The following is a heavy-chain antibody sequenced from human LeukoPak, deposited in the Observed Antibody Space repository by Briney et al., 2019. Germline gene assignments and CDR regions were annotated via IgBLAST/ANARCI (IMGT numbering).Heavy chain of an antibody. Sequence: GGSLRLSCAASGFTFSSYEMNWVRQAPGKGLEWVSYISSSGSTIYYADSVKGRFTISRDNAKNSLYLQMNGLRAEDTAVYYCAELGITMSGGVWGKGTTVTISS. CDR2: ISSSGSTI. V-gene: IGHV3-48*03. J-gene: IGHJ6*04. CDR3: AELGITMSGGV. CDR1: GFTFSSYE. D-gene: IGHD3-10*02.